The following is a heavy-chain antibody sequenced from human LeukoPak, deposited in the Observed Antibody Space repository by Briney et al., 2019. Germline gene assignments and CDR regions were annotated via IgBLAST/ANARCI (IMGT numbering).Heavy chain of an antibody. V-gene: IGHV3-7*01. Sequence: GGSLRLSCAASGFTFSSYWMSWVRQAPGKGLEWVANIKQDGSEKYYVDSVKGRFTISRDNAKSSLYLQMNSLRDEDTAVYYCARVYCSSTSCYDYWGQGTLVTVSS. CDR1: GFTFSSYW. CDR3: ARVYCSSTSCYDY. J-gene: IGHJ4*02. D-gene: IGHD2-2*01. CDR2: IKQDGSEK.